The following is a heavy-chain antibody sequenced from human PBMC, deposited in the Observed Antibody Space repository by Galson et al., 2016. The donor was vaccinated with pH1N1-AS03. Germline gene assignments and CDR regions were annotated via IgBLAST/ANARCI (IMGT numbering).Heavy chain of an antibody. J-gene: IGHJ6*02. V-gene: IGHV1-2*04. CDR3: ARDPRGPCSSATCPTTYDFGMDG. CDR2: INPNNGVT. CDR1: GYIFTGFY. Sequence: SVKVSCKASGYIFTGFYVHWVRQAPGQGLEWMGWINPNNGVTNYAQKFQAWVTMTGDTSISTAYLELYGLKSDDTAVYYCARDPRGPCSSATCPTTYDFGMDGWSQGTTVIVSS. D-gene: IGHD3/OR15-3a*01.